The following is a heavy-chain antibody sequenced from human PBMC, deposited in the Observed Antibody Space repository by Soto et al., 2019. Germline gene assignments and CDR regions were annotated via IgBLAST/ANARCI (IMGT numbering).Heavy chain of an antibody. J-gene: IGHJ4*02. D-gene: IGHD3-22*01. CDR2: SRDKAQGYST. CDR1: GFTLSDHY. V-gene: IGHV3-72*01. Sequence: GGSVRLSCAVAGFTLSDHYMDWFRQAPGKGLEWVGRSRDKAQGYSTAYAASVKGRFTTSRDESKTSVYLQMNSLKTEYTAVSYCVSEADFAESSGYNRCFDYWGKGTMVNVSS. CDR3: VSEADFAESSGYNRCFDY.